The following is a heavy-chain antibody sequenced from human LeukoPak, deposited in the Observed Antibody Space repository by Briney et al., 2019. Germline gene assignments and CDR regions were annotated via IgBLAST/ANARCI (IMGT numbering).Heavy chain of an antibody. CDR1: GGIFRSFA. V-gene: IGHV1-18*01. J-gene: IGHJ5*02. CDR2: ISAYNGNT. Sequence: GASVKVSCKASGGIFRSFAISWVRQAPGQGLEWMGWISAYNGNTNYAQKLQGRVTMTTDTSTSTAYMELRSLRSEDTAVYYCARDNSVEDTAWWFDPWGQGTLVTVSS. CDR3: ARDNSVEDTAWWFDP. D-gene: IGHD4-23*01.